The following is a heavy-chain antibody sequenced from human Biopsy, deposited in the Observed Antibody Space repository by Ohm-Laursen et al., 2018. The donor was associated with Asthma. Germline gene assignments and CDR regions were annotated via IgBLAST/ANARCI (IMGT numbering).Heavy chain of an antibody. J-gene: IGHJ6*02. CDR2: INAANGNT. V-gene: IGHV1-3*01. CDR1: GYTFINYA. D-gene: IGHD5-12*01. Sequence: ASVKVSCKASGYTFINYAIHWVRQAPGHSLEWMGWINAANGNTKYSQKFQGRLTISRDTSASTAYMDLSSPSSEDTAVYYYARGYSGSDRIVYYYSGLEVWGQGTTVTVSS. CDR3: ARGYSGSDRIVYYYSGLEV.